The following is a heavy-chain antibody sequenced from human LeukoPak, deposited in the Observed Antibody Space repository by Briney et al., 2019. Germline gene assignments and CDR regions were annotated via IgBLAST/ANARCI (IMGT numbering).Heavy chain of an antibody. CDR1: GFTFSSYG. D-gene: IGHD6-19*01. CDR2: IRYDGSNK. Sequence: GGSLRLSCAASGFTFSSYGMHWVRQAPGKGLEWVAFIRYDGSNKYYADSVKGRFTISRDNSKNTLYLQMNSLRAEDTAVYYCARAGGFGSSGWYDAFDIWGQGTMVTVSS. V-gene: IGHV3-30*02. J-gene: IGHJ3*02. CDR3: ARAGGFGSSGWYDAFDI.